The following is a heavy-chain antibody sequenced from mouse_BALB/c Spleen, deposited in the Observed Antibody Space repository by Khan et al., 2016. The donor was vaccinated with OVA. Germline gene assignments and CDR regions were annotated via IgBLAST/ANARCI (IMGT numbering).Heavy chain of an antibody. CDR2: LSYSGST. Sequence: DVQLQESGPGLVKPSQSLSLTCTVTGYSITSDYAWNWIRQFPGNKLEWMGYLSYSGSTNYNPALKSRISITRDTSKNQFFLQLNSVTTEDTATYYCARDGSRYNYAMDYWGQGTSVTVSS. CDR3: ARDGSRYNYAMDY. V-gene: IGHV3-2*02. D-gene: IGHD2-3*01. J-gene: IGHJ4*01. CDR1: GYSITSDYA.